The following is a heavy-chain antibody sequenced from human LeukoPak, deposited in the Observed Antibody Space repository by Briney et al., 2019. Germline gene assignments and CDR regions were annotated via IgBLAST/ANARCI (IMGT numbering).Heavy chain of an antibody. CDR3: ARGLSKWIQLPSDGMDV. CDR1: GYTFSTYG. V-gene: IGHV1-18*01. J-gene: IGHJ6*02. D-gene: IGHD5-18*01. CDR2: IRADNGNA. Sequence: ASVKVSCKASGYTFSTYGVSWVRQAPGQGLEWMGWIRADNGNANYAQKLQGRVTMTTDTSTSTAYMELRSLRSDDTAVYYCARGLSKWIQLPSDGMDVWGQGTTVTVSS.